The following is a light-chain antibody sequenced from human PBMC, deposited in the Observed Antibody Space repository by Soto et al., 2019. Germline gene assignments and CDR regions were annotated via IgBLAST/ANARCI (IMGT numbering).Light chain of an antibody. CDR3: QSNYILPWT. CDR1: QYIGNY. V-gene: IGKV1-39*01. CDR2: SAS. Sequence: DIQVTQSPPSLSASVGDRVTITCRASQYIGNYLNWYQHKPGQAPQLLIYSASTLQIGVPSRFSGSVSGTDFTLTITTLQPDDFASYYCQSNYILPWTFGQGTKVETK. J-gene: IGKJ1*01.